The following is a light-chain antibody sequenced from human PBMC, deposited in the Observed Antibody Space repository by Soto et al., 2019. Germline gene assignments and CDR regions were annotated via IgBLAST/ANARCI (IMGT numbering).Light chain of an antibody. CDR2: DVS. Sequence: QSALTQPASVSGSPGQSITISCTGTSSDVGGYNYVSWYQQHPGKAPKLMIYDVSNRPSGVSNRFSGSKSGNTASLTISRLKAEDEADYYCSSYTSSSTLDVFGTGTKVTVL. CDR3: SSYTSSSTLDV. J-gene: IGLJ1*01. CDR1: SSDVGGYNY. V-gene: IGLV2-14*01.